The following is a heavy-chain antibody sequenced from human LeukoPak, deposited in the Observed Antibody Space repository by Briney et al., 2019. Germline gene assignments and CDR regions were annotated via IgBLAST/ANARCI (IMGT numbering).Heavy chain of an antibody. J-gene: IGHJ4*02. D-gene: IGHD2-2*01. CDR2: ISGSTSYI. CDR1: AFTFRTYS. CDR3: AKDRGRITTCSTFDY. V-gene: IGHV3-21*04. Sequence: PGGSLRLSCVASAFTFRTYSMHWVRQAPGEGLEWVSSISGSTSYIYYADSVRGRFTISRDNAKNSLNLQMNSLRAEDTAVYYCAKDRGRITTCSTFDYWGQGTLVTVSS.